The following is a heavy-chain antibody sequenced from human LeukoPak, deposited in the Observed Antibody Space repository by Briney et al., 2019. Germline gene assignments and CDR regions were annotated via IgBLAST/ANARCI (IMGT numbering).Heavy chain of an antibody. CDR2: IYHSGST. D-gene: IGHD2-15*01. V-gene: IGHV4-38-2*01. Sequence: SETLSLTCAVSGYSISSGYYWGWIRQPPGKGLEWIGSIYHSGSTYYNPSLKSRVTISVDTSKNQFSLKLSSVTAADTAVYYCARSPRASYCSGGSCYFDFWGQGTLVTVSS. CDR3: ARSPRASYCSGGSCYFDF. CDR1: GYSISSGYY. J-gene: IGHJ4*02.